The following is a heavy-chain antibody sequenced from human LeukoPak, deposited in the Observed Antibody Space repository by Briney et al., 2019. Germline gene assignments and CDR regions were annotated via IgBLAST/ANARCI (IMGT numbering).Heavy chain of an antibody. CDR2: IIPIFGTA. CDR3: ARDSSGYPVRNWFDP. D-gene: IGHD3-22*01. J-gene: IGHJ5*02. Sequence: SVKVSRKASGGTFSSYAISWVRQAPGQGLEWVGGIIPIFGTATYAQKFKGRVTITADESTSTAYMELSSLRSEDTAVYYCARDSSGYPVRNWFDPWGQGTLVTVSS. CDR1: GGTFSSYA. V-gene: IGHV1-69*13.